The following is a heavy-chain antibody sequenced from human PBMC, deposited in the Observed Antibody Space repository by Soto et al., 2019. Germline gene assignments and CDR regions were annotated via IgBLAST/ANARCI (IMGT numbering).Heavy chain of an antibody. Sequence: PSETLSLTCTVSCGSISSYYWSWIRQPPGKGLEWIGYIYYSGSTNYNPSLKSRVTISVDTSKNQFSLKLSSVTAADTAVYYCARIRYSSSSPYFDYWGQGTLVTVSS. V-gene: IGHV4-59*01. D-gene: IGHD6-6*01. CDR2: IYYSGST. J-gene: IGHJ4*02. CDR3: ARIRYSSSSPYFDY. CDR1: CGSISSYY.